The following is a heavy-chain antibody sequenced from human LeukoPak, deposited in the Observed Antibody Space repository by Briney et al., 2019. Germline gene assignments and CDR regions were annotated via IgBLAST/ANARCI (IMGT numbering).Heavy chain of an antibody. J-gene: IGHJ4*02. CDR2: ISGSGGST. CDR1: GFTFSSYA. V-gene: IGHV3-23*01. CDR3: ANVRYSSSWYQNDY. D-gene: IGHD6-13*01. Sequence: PGGSLRLSCAASGFTFSSYAMSWVRQAPGKGLEWVSAISGSGGSTYYADSVKGRFTISRDNSKNTLYLQMSSLRAEDTAVYYCANVRYSSSWYQNDYWGQGTLVTVSS.